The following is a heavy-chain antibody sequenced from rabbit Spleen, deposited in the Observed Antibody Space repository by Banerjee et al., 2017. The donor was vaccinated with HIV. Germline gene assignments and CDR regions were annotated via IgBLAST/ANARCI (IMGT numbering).Heavy chain of an antibody. J-gene: IGHJ4*01. CDR2: IYSAIGYT. CDR3: ARGSATMTMVITGYYLTL. D-gene: IGHD2-1*01. CDR1: GFSFSSGYD. Sequence: QQQLEESGGGLVKPGGTLTLTCKASGFSFSSGYDMCWVRQAPGKGLEWNGYIYSAIGYTYYASWAKGRFTISKTSSTTVTLQMTSLTVADTATYFCARGSATMTMVITGYYLTLWGQGTLVTVS. V-gene: IGHV1S45*01.